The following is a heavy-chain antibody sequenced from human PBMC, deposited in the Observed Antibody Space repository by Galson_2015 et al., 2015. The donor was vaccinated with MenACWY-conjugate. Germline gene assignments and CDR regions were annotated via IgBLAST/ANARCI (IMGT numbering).Heavy chain of an antibody. CDR3: GRHWGGAPLLEWHDDAFDL. Sequence: QSGAEVTKPGESLQISCTASGYSFTDYWIGWVRQMPGKGLEWMGIFNPLNSDTRYSPSFQGQVNITVDKSVRTAYLQWRSLKASDTAMYYCGRHWGGAPLLEWHDDAFDLCGQGTFVTVSS. CDR2: FNPLNSDT. J-gene: IGHJ3*01. V-gene: IGHV5-51*01. D-gene: IGHD3-3*01. CDR1: GYSFTDYW.